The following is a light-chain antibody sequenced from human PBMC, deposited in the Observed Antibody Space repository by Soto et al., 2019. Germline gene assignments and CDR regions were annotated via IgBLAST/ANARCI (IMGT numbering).Light chain of an antibody. J-gene: IGKJ1*01. CDR1: QSLSGW. CDR3: QQYNTYSRT. CDR2: YVS. V-gene: IGKV1-5*01. Sequence: DIQMTQSPSTLSASVGDRVTITCRASQSLSGWLAWYQQKPGKAPKLLIYYVSSLESGVPSRFSGSGSGTEFTLTISSLQPDDFATYYCQQYNTYSRTFGQGTTVDIK.